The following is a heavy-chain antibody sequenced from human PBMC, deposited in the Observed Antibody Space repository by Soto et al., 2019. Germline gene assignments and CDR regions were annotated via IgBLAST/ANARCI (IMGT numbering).Heavy chain of an antibody. J-gene: IGHJ4*02. CDR2: INHSGST. CDR1: GGSFSGYY. V-gene: IGHV4-34*01. Sequence: PSETLSLTCAVYGGSFSGYYWSWIRQPPGKGLEWIGEINHSGSTNYNPSLKSRVTISVDTSKNQFSLKLSSVTAADTAVYYCARGRVHFIVGAPPSQYYFDYWGQGTLVTVSS. D-gene: IGHD1-26*01. CDR3: ARGRVHFIVGAPPSQYYFDY.